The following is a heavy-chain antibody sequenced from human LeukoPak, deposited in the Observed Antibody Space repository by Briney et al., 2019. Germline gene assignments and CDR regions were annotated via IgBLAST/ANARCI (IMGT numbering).Heavy chain of an antibody. CDR2: ISASGGNT. Sequence: GGSLRLSCAASGFTFSSYGMTWVRQAPGKGLEWVSTISASGGNTHHADSVKGRFTISRDNSKNTLYLQMNSLRAEDTAVYYCAKDPSTLTLTDDYWGQGTLVTVSS. V-gene: IGHV3-23*01. CDR3: AKDPSTLTLTDDY. J-gene: IGHJ4*02. CDR1: GFTFSSYG.